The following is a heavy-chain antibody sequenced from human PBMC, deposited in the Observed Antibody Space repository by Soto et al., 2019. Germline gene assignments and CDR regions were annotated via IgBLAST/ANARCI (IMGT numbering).Heavy chain of an antibody. CDR2: IYYSGST. CDR1: GGSISSYY. J-gene: IGHJ4*02. V-gene: IGHV4-59*01. Sequence: PSETLSLTCTVSGGSISSYYWSWIRQPPGKGLEWIGYIYYSGSTNYNPSLKSRVTISVDTSKNQFSLKLSSVTAADTAVYYCAREPRRTSYFDYWGQGTLVTVSS. CDR3: AREPRRTSYFDY.